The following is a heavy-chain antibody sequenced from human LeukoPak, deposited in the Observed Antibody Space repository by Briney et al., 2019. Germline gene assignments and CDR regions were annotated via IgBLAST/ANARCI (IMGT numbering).Heavy chain of an antibody. D-gene: IGHD1-26*01. J-gene: IGHJ4*02. CDR3: AKGRTLVGGSTRSYDY. Sequence: GGSLRLSCAASGFTFSSYSMSWVRQAPGKGLEWVSVISGSGGNTFYADSVKGRFTISRDNSKNTLYLQMNSLRVEDTAVYYCAKGRTLVGGSTRSYDYWGQGTLVTVSS. V-gene: IGHV3-23*01. CDR2: ISGSGGNT. CDR1: GFTFSSYS.